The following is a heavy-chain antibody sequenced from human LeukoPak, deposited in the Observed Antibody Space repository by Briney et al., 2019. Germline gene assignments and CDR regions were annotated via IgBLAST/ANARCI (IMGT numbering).Heavy chain of an antibody. J-gene: IGHJ4*02. CDR2: ISSSSSYI. D-gene: IGHD4-17*01. V-gene: IGHV3-21*01. CDR3: ARITVTKKRDPYYFDY. Sequence: PGGSLRLSCAASGFTFSSYSMSWVRQAPGKGLEWVSSISSSSSYIYYADSVKGRFTISRDNAKNSLYLQMNSLRAEDTAVYYCARITVTKKRDPYYFDYWGQGTLVTVSS. CDR1: GFTFSSYS.